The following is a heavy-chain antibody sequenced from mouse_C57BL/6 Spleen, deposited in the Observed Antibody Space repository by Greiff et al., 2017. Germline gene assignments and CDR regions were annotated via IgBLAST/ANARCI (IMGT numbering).Heavy chain of an antibody. Sequence: VQLQQSGPELVKPGASVKISCKASGYAFSSSWMNWVKQRPGKGLEWIGRIYPGDGDTNYNGKFKGKATFTADTSSNTAYMQLSSLTTEDSAIYYCARKRDYMDAMDYWGQGTSVTVSS. CDR2: IYPGDGDT. CDR3: ARKRDYMDAMDY. J-gene: IGHJ4*01. V-gene: IGHV1-82*01. D-gene: IGHD2-12*01. CDR1: GYAFSSSW.